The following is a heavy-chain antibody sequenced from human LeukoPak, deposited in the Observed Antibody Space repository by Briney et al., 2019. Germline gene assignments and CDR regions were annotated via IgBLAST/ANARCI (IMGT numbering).Heavy chain of an antibody. V-gene: IGHV3-48*03. J-gene: IGHJ5*02. CDR2: ITSSDTTK. D-gene: IGHD2-2*01. CDR3: TTAPAFSSSWRS. Sequence: GGSLRLSCAASGFTFSTYNMNWVRQAPGKGPEWFAYITSSDTTKYYADSVKGRFTISRDNAKKSLYLQMHRLRAEDTAIYYRTTAPAFSSSWRSWGQGTLVTVSS. CDR1: GFTFSTYN.